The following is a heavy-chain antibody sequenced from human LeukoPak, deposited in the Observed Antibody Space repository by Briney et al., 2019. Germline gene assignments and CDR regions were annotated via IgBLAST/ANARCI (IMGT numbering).Heavy chain of an antibody. CDR1: SGSISISNHF. D-gene: IGHD6-19*01. J-gene: IGHJ4*02. CDR2: RSSTGIT. CDR3: AFSGWFWGAFDY. V-gene: IGHV4-39*01. Sequence: SETLSLTCSVSSGSISISNHFWGWIRQPPGKGLEWIASRSSTGITHYHPSLERRISVSVETSKSQFSLKLTSLTAADTAVYYCAFSGWFWGAFDYWGQGILVTVSS.